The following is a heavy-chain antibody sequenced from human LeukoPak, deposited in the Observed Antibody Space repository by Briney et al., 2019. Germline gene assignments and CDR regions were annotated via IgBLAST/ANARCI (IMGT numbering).Heavy chain of an antibody. CDR2: IYYSGST. J-gene: IGHJ4*02. V-gene: IGHV4-59*01. CDR1: GGSISSYY. CDR3: ARDRIGEPYSIDY. Sequence: SETLSLTCTVSGGSISSYYWSWIRQPPEKGLEWIGYIYYSGSTNYNPSLKGRVTISVDTSKNQFSLKLSSVTAADTAVYYCARDRIGEPYSIDYWGQGTLVTVSS. D-gene: IGHD3-10*01.